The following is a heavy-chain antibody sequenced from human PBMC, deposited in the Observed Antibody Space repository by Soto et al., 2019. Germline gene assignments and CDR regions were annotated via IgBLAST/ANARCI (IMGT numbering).Heavy chain of an antibody. CDR3: ARGRKVQQSPNASYFDY. CDR1: GGSFSGYY. J-gene: IGHJ4*02. CDR2: INHSGST. D-gene: IGHD4-4*01. V-gene: IGHV4-34*01. Sequence: SETLSLTCAVYGGSFSGYYWSWIRQPPGKGLEWIGEINHSGSTNYNPSLKSRVTISVDTSKNQFSLKLSSVTAADTAVYYCARGRKVQQSPNASYFDYWGQGTLVTVSS.